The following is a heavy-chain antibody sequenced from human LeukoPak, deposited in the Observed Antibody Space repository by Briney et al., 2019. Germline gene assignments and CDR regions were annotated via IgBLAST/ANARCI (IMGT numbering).Heavy chain of an antibody. CDR1: GFTFSSYS. D-gene: IGHD5-18*01. CDR3: AREDSGYTYGTNGY. Sequence: GGSLRLSCAASGFTFSSYSMNWVRQAPGKGLEWVSPISSSSSYIYYADSLKGRFTISRDNAKNSLYLQMNSLRAEDTAVYYCAREDSGYTYGTNGYWGQGTLVTVSS. CDR2: ISSSSSYI. V-gene: IGHV3-21*01. J-gene: IGHJ4*02.